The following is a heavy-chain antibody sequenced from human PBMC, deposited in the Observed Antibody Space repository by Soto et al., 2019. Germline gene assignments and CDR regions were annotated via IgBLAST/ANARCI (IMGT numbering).Heavy chain of an antibody. J-gene: IGHJ6*02. Sequence: SETLSLTCAVSGGSISSGHYPWTWIRQPPGKGLEWIGYIYPGGNTYYSPSLKSRVTIALDTSKSLVSLRLNSVTAADTAVYYCAREVGGSSHFLGMDVWGQGTTVTVSS. CDR3: AREVGGSSHFLGMDV. D-gene: IGHD2-15*01. CDR2: IYPGGNT. V-gene: IGHV4-30-2*01. CDR1: GGSISSGHYP.